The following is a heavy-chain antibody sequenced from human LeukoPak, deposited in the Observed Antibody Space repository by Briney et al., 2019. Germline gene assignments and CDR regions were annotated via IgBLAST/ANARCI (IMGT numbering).Heavy chain of an antibody. CDR1: GGSISSNSHY. Sequence: SETLSLTCIVSGGSISSNSHYWGWIRQPPGKGLEWIGSIYSSGTTYYNPSLKSRVTISVDTSKNQFSLKLSSVTAVDTAVYYCARDAAVDNAFDIWGQGTMVTVSS. CDR2: IYSSGTT. CDR3: ARDAAVDNAFDI. D-gene: IGHD5-12*01. J-gene: IGHJ3*02. V-gene: IGHV4-39*07.